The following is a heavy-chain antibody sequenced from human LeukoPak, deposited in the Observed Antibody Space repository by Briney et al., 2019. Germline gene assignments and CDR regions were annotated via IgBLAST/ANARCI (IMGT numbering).Heavy chain of an antibody. Sequence: SETLSLTYAVYGGSFSGYYWSWIRQPPGKGLEWIGEINHSGSTNYNPSLKSRVTISVDTSKNQFSLKLSSVTAADTAVYYCARERITMIVVVWGAFDYWGQGTLVTVSS. CDR1: GGSFSGYY. CDR2: INHSGST. V-gene: IGHV4-34*01. J-gene: IGHJ4*02. CDR3: ARERITMIVVVWGAFDY. D-gene: IGHD3-22*01.